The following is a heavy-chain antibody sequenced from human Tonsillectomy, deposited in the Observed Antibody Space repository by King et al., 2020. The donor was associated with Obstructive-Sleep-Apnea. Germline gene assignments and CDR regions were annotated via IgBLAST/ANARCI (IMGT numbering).Heavy chain of an antibody. CDR3: AKDGGIGCSGGSCYPLDY. J-gene: IGHJ4*02. CDR1: GFTFSSYG. CDR2: IRYDGSNK. V-gene: IGHV3-30*02. Sequence: QLVQSGGGVVQPGRSLRLSCAASGFTFSSYGMHWVRQAPGKGLEWVAFIRYDGSNKYYADSVKGRFTISRDNSKNTLYLQMNSLRAEDTAVYYCAKDGGIGCSGGSCYPLDYWGQGTLVTVSS. D-gene: IGHD2-15*01.